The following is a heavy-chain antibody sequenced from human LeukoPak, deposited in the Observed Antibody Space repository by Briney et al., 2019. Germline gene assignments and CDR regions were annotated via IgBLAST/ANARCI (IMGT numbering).Heavy chain of an antibody. D-gene: IGHD2-21*02. CDR3: AIFTGVSTKYCGGDCYPDY. V-gene: IGHV1-2*02. Sequence: ASVKVSCKASGYTFTGYYMHWVRQAPGQGLEWMGWINPNSGGTNYAQKFQGRVTMTTDTSTSTAYMELRSLRSDDTAVYYCAIFTGVSTKYCGGDCYPDYWGQGTLVTVSS. J-gene: IGHJ4*02. CDR2: INPNSGGT. CDR1: GYTFTGYY.